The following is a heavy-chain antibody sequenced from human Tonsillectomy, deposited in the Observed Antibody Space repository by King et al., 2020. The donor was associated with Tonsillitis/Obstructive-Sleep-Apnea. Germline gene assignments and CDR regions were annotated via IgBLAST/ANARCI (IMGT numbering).Heavy chain of an antibody. Sequence: VQLVESGGGVVQPGRSLRLSCAASGFTFSSYAMHWVRQAPGKGLEWVAVISYDGTNKYYADSVKGRFTISRDNSKNTLYLQMNSLRAEDTAVFYCARDPGWSGYPSRYLDYWGQGTRVTVSS. CDR3: ARDPGWSGYPSRYLDY. CDR2: ISYDGTNK. V-gene: IGHV3-30*04. J-gene: IGHJ4*02. CDR1: GFTFSSYA. D-gene: IGHD3-3*01.